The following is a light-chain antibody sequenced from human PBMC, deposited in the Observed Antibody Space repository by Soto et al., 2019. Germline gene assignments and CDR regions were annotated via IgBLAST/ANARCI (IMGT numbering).Light chain of an antibody. Sequence: QSALTQPASVFGSPGQSITFSCTGTSSDVGGYNFVSWYQQHPGKAPKLMIYEVSSRPSGVSNRFSGSKSGNTASLTISGLQPEDEADYYWSSYTTSTNVVFGNGTKVTV. CDR2: EVS. CDR3: SSYTTSTNVV. V-gene: IGLV2-14*03. CDR1: SSDVGGYNF. J-gene: IGLJ1*01.